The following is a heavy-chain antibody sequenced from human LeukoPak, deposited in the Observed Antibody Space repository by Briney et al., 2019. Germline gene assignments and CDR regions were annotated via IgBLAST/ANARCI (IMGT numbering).Heavy chain of an antibody. CDR1: GFTFSSYA. Sequence: GGSLRLSCAASGFTFSSYAMSWVRQAPGKGLEWVSAISGSGGSTYYADSVKGRFAISRDNSKNTLYLQMNSLRAEDTAVYYCAKDYIGVSYYDSYYFDYWGQGTLVTVSS. CDR3: AKDYIGVSYYDSYYFDY. J-gene: IGHJ4*02. D-gene: IGHD3-22*01. V-gene: IGHV3-23*01. CDR2: ISGSGGST.